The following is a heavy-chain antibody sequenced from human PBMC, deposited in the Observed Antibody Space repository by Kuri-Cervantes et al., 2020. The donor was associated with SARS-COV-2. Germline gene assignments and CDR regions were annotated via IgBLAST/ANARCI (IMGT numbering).Heavy chain of an antibody. Sequence: GSLSLTCAVYGGSFSGYYWSWIRQPPGKGLEWIGEINHSGSTNYNPSLKSRVTISVDTSKNQFSLKLSSVTAADTAVYYCARAHSGSYFGNDYWGQGTLVTVSS. J-gene: IGHJ4*02. V-gene: IGHV4-34*01. D-gene: IGHD1-26*01. CDR3: ARAHSGSYFGNDY. CDR2: INHSGST. CDR1: GGSFSGYY.